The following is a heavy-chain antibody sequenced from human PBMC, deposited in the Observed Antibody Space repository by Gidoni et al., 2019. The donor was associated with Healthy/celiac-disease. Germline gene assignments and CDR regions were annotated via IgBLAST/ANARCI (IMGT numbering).Heavy chain of an antibody. V-gene: IGHV3-33*01. CDR3: ARTYYYDSSGYDAFDI. CDR2: IWYDGSNK. CDR1: GFPFSSYG. D-gene: IGHD3-22*01. Sequence: QVQLVESGGGVVQPGRSLRLSCAASGFPFSSYGMHWVRQAPGKGLEWVAVIWYDGSNKYYADSVKGRFTISRDNSKNTLYLQMNSLRAEDTAVYYCARTYYYDSSGYDAFDIWGQGTMVTVSS. J-gene: IGHJ3*02.